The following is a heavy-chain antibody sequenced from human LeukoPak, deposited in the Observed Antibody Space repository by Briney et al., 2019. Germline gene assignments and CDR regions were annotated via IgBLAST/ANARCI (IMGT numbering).Heavy chain of an antibody. J-gene: IGHJ4*02. V-gene: IGHV1-2*02. CDR1: GYTFTVYY. CDR2: INPNSGGT. CDR3: AGADYGDYGFDY. Sequence: ASVKVSCKASGYTFTVYYMHCVRQAPGQGLEWMGWINPNSGGTNYAQKFQGRVTMTRDTSISTAYMELSRLRSDDTAVYYCAGADYGDYGFDYWGQGTLVTVSS. D-gene: IGHD4-17*01.